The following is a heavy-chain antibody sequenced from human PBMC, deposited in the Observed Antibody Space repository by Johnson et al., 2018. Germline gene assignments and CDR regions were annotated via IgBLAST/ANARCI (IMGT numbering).Heavy chain of an antibody. V-gene: IGHV5-51*01. CDR2: IYPGDSDT. D-gene: IGHD3-16*01. CDR1: GYSFSTYW. CDR3: ARQGRGAYVAADI. Sequence: EVQPVESGAEVKKPGESLKISCKGSGYSFSTYWIGWVRQMPGKGLEWVGIIYPGDSDTRYSPSFQGQVTISADKSINTAYLQWSSLQASDSAIYYCARQGRGAYVAADIWGQGT. J-gene: IGHJ3*02.